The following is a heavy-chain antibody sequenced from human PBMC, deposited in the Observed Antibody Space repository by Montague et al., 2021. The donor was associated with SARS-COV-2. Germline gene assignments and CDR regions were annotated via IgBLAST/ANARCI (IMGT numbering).Heavy chain of an antibody. V-gene: IGHV4-39*01. J-gene: IGHJ6*02. D-gene: IGHD2-2*01. Sequence: SETLSLTCTVSGGSISSSSYYWGWIRQPPGKGLEWIGSIYYSGNTXYNPSLKSRVTISVDTSENQFSLKLSSVTAADTAVYYCASALGYCSSTSCYSVYGMDVWGQGTTVTVSS. CDR1: GGSISSSSYY. CDR3: ASALGYCSSTSCYSVYGMDV. CDR2: IYYSGNT.